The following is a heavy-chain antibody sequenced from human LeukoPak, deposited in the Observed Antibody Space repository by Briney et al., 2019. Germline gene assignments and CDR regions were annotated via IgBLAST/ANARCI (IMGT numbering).Heavy chain of an antibody. CDR1: GFTFGDYA. D-gene: IGHD3-22*01. Sequence: QAGGSLRLSCTGSGFTFGDYAMTWVRQAPGKGLEWVGFIRSKTYGGTPEYAASVKGRFNISRDDSKSIAYLQMNSLRAEDTAVYYCAKSFRTMIVALFDPWGQGTLVTVSS. CDR2: IRSKTYGGTP. V-gene: IGHV3-49*04. J-gene: IGHJ5*02. CDR3: AKSFRTMIVALFDP.